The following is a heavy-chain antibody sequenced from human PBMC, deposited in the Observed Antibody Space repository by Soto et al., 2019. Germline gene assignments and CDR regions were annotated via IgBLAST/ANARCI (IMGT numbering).Heavy chain of an antibody. V-gene: IGHV3-30-3*01. CDR1: GFTFSSYA. Sequence: QVQLVESGGGVVQPGRSLRLSCAASGFTFSSYAMHWVRQAPGKGLEWVAVISYDGSNKYYADSVKGRFTISRDNSKNTLYLQMNSLRAEDTAVYYCARDSRGRDSSGYYYYFVYWGQGTLVTVSS. D-gene: IGHD3-22*01. J-gene: IGHJ4*02. CDR2: ISYDGSNK. CDR3: ARDSRGRDSSGYYYYFVY.